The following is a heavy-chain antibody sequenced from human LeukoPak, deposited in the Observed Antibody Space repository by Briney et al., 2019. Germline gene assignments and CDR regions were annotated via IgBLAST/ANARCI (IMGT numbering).Heavy chain of an antibody. CDR1: GGSISSYY. Sequence: SETLSLTCTVSGGSISSYYWSWIRQPPGKGLEWIGYIYYSGSTNYNPSLKSRVTISVDTSKNQFSLKLSSVTAADTAVYYCATSYSSGWYHRDYWGQGTLVTVSS. CDR3: ATSYSSGWYHRDY. CDR2: IYYSGST. J-gene: IGHJ4*02. D-gene: IGHD6-19*01. V-gene: IGHV4-59*01.